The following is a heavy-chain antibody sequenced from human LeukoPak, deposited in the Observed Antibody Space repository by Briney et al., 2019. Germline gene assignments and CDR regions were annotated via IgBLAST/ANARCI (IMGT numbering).Heavy chain of an antibody. CDR2: IYYSRST. V-gene: IGHV4-59*08. J-gene: IGHJ2*01. D-gene: IGHD4-23*01. CDR1: GGSVSGYY. Sequence: PSETLSLTCTVSGGSVSGYYWSWIRQPPGKGLEWIGYIYYSRSTNYNPSLKSRVTISVDTSKNQFSLNLSSVTAADTAVYYCARPIGGNSDWYFDLWGRGTLVTVSS. CDR3: ARPIGGNSDWYFDL.